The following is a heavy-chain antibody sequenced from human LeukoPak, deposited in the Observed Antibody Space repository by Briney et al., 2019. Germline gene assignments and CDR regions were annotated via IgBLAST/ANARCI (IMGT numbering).Heavy chain of an antibody. J-gene: IGHJ4*02. D-gene: IGHD1-1*01. Sequence: PGGSLRLSCAASGFTFKNYAMSWVRQAQGKGLEWVSAIGDTNGDTKYADSVRGRFTISRDNSRNTLYLHLNSLRVEDTAIYYCGRDWKLDYWGQGTLVTVSS. V-gene: IGHV3-23*01. CDR2: IGDTNGDT. CDR1: GFTFKNYA. CDR3: GRDWKLDY.